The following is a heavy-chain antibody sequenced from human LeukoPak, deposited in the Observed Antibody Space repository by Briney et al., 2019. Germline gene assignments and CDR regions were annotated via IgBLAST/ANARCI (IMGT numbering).Heavy chain of an antibody. Sequence: ASVKVSCKASGYTFTSYAMHWVRQAPGQRLEWMGWINAGNGNTKYSQKFQGRVTITRDTSASTVYMELSSLRSEDTAVYYCARGPQGYYFDYWGQGTLVTVSS. CDR2: INAGNGNT. CDR3: ARGPQGYYFDY. J-gene: IGHJ4*02. V-gene: IGHV1-3*01. CDR1: GYTFTSYA.